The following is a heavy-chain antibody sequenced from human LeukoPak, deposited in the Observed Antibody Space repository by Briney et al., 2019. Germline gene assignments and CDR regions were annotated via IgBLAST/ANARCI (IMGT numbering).Heavy chain of an antibody. J-gene: IGHJ4*02. D-gene: IGHD1-26*01. CDR3: VRHTRRSPGDY. CDR1: GFTFSSYW. CDR2: IRDDGSDK. V-gene: IGHV3-7*01. Sequence: GGSLRLSCAASGFTFSSYWMTWVRQAPGKGLEWMANIRDDGSDKYYVDSVKGRFTISRDNAQNRLLLQMDGLRVEDTAVYYCVRHTRRSPGDYWGQGTLVTVST.